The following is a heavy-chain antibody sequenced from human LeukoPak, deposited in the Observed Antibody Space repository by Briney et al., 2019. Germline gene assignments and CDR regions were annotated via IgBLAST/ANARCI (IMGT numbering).Heavy chain of an antibody. CDR1: GGSFSGYY. V-gene: IGHV4-34*01. Sequence: SETLSLTCAVYGGSFSGYYWSWIRQPPGKGLEWIGEINHSGSTNYNPSLKSRVTISVDTSKNQFSLKLSSVTAADTAVYYCARQGRSKHYYDSSGVRYFDYWGQGTLVTVSS. CDR3: ARQGRSKHYYDSSGVRYFDY. J-gene: IGHJ4*02. D-gene: IGHD3-22*01. CDR2: INHSGST.